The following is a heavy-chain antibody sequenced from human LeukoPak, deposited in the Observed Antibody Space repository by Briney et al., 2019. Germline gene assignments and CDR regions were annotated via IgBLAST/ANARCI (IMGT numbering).Heavy chain of an antibody. V-gene: IGHV3-21*01. CDR2: ISRSSDYI. J-gene: IGHJ4*02. CDR1: GFTFDDFA. D-gene: IGHD6-13*01. Sequence: GGSLRLSCAASGFTFDDFAMNWVRQAPGKGLEWVSSISRSSDYIYYADPVKGRFTISRDNAKNSLYLQMNSLRAEDTAVYYCARDESISSWSVDYWGQGTLVTVSS. CDR3: ARDESISSWSVDY.